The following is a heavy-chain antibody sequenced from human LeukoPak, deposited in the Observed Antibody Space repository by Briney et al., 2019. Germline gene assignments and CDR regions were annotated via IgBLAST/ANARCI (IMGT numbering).Heavy chain of an antibody. D-gene: IGHD2-2*01. CDR3: ASPSHCTSDSCQRYFDY. CDR2: IDYSGTT. CDR1: GGSIGSFY. V-gene: IGHV4-59*01. Sequence: PSETLSLTCTVSGGSIGSFYWSWMRQPPGKGLEWFGYIDYSGTTNINPPLKSRVTISVDTSRNQFSLKLTSVTAADAAVYYCASPSHCTSDSCQRYFDYWGQGTLVTVSS. J-gene: IGHJ4*02.